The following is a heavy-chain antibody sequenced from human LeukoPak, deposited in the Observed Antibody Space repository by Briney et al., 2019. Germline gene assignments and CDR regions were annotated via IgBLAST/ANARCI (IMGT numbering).Heavy chain of an antibody. D-gene: IGHD6-13*01. V-gene: IGHV4-34*01. CDR3: ARSSKYYYYYGMDV. CDR1: GGSFSGYY. CDR2: INHSGST. J-gene: IGHJ6*02. Sequence: PSETLSLTCAVYGGSFSGYYWSWIRQPPGKGLEWIGEINHSGSTSYNPSLKSRVTISVDTSKNQFSLKLSSVTAADTAVYYCARSSKYYYYYGMDVWGQGTTVTVSS.